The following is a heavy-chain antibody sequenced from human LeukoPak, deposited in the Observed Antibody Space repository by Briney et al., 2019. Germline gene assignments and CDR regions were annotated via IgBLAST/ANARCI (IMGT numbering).Heavy chain of an antibody. V-gene: IGHV3-74*01. CDR3: VVDLSGSADY. Sequence: PGGSLRLSCAASGFSFSNYWFHWVRQAPGGGLVWVSRTNEHGTIINYADSVKGRFTISRDDAKNTLYLQMNSLRTEDSALYYCVVDLSGSADYWGLGTLVTVSS. D-gene: IGHD3-10*01. CDR1: GFSFSNYW. CDR2: TNEHGTII. J-gene: IGHJ4*02.